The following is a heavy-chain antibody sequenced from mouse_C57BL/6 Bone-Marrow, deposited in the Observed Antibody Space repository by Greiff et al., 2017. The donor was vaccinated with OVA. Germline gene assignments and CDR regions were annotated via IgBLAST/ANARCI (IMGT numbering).Heavy chain of an antibody. CDR2: INPSSGYT. J-gene: IGHJ2*01. Sequence: QVQLKESGAELAKPGASVKLSCKASGYTFTSYWMHWVKQRPGQGLEWIGYINPSSGYTKYNQKFKDKATLTADKSSSTAYMQLSRLTYEDSAVYYCAREYYYYGSSLDYWGQGTTLTVSS. CDR1: GYTFTSYW. D-gene: IGHD1-1*01. V-gene: IGHV1-7*01. CDR3: AREYYYYGSSLDY.